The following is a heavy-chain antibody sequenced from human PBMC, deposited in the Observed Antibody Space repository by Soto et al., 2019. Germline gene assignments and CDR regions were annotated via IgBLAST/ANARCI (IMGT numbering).Heavy chain of an antibody. CDR1: GGSISSYY. Sequence: SETLSLTCTVSGGSISSYYWSWIRQPPGRGLEWIGYIYYSGSTNYNPSLRSRVTISVDTSKNQFSLKLSSVTAADTAVYYCARTQYYYDSSGYYYPGFFDYWGQGTLVTVSS. J-gene: IGHJ4*02. CDR3: ARTQYYYDSSGYYYPGFFDY. CDR2: IYYSGST. D-gene: IGHD3-22*01. V-gene: IGHV4-59*01.